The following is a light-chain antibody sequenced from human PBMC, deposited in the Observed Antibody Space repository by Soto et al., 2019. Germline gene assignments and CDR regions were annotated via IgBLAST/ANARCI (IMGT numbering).Light chain of an antibody. CDR3: QQYGSSPPLP. V-gene: IGKV1-5*01. CDR1: QSISSW. CDR2: DAS. Sequence: HMSQSVSTLSATVGERVTITCRASQSISSWLSSYQQKPVKAPKLLIYDASSLESGAPSRFSGSGSGTDFTLTISSLQPEDFVVYYCQQYGSSPPLPFGGGSKVAIK. J-gene: IGKJ4*01.